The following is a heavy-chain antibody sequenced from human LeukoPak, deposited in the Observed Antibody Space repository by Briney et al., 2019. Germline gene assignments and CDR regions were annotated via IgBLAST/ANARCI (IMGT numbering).Heavy chain of an antibody. CDR3: ARGDWDYARYYLDY. V-gene: IGHV4-61*02. J-gene: IGHJ4*02. CDR1: GDPLNGGNYF. CDR2: VHTSGAR. Sequence: PSETLSLTCSVSGDPLNGGNYFWTWIRQPAGKGLEWIGRVHTSGARDFNPSLESRVLISADISKNQFSLKLRSVTAADTAIYYCARGDWDYARYYLDYWGQGILVTVSS. D-gene: IGHD1-7*01.